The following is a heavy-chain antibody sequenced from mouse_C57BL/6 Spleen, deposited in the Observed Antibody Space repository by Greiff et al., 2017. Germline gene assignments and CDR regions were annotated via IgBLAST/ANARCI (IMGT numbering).Heavy chain of an antibody. J-gene: IGHJ3*01. D-gene: IGHD2-5*01. Sequence: DVMLVESGGGLVQPGGSMKLSCVASGFTFSNYWMNWVRQSPEKGLEWVAQIRLKSDNYATHYAESVKGRFTISRDDSKSSVYLQMNNLRAEDTGIYYCTAYYSNYPAWFAYWGQGTLVTVSA. CDR3: TAYYSNYPAWFAY. V-gene: IGHV6-3*01. CDR2: IRLKSDNYAT. CDR1: GFTFSNYW.